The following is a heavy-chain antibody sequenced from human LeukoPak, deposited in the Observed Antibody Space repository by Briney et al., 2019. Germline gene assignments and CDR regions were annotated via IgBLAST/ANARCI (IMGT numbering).Heavy chain of an antibody. D-gene: IGHD2-2*02. Sequence: ASVKVSCKASGYTFTDYYMHWVRQAPGQGLEWMGWINPNSGGTNYAQKFQGRFTMTRDTSISTAHMELSRLRSDDTAVYYCARDYEDCSSTSCYTLDNWGQGTLVTVSS. V-gene: IGHV1-2*02. CDR3: ARDYEDCSSTSCYTLDN. J-gene: IGHJ4*02. CDR2: INPNSGGT. CDR1: GYTFTDYY.